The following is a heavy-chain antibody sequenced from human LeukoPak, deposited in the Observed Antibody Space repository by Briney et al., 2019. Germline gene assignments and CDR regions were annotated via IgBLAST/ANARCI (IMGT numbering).Heavy chain of an antibody. CDR3: ARGERWLAFY. D-gene: IGHD6-19*01. CDR2: INPNSGGT. V-gene: IGHV1-2*02. Sequence: ASVKVSCKASGYTFTGYYIHWVRQAPGQGLEWMGWINPNSGGTNYAQNFQGRVTMTSDTSISTAYMELSRLTSDDTAVYYCARGERWLAFYWGQGNLVTVSS. CDR1: GYTFTGYY. J-gene: IGHJ4*02.